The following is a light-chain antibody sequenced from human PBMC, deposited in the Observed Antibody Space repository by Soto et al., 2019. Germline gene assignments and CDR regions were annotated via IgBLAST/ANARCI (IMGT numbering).Light chain of an antibody. CDR2: DVS. Sequence: QSALTQPASVSGSPGQSITIPCTGTSSDVGGYNYVSWYQQHPGKAPKLMIYDVSNRPSGVSNRFSGSKSGNTASLTISGLQAEDEADYYCSSYASGSLVVFGGGTKLTVL. V-gene: IGLV2-14*01. CDR1: SSDVGGYNY. J-gene: IGLJ2*01. CDR3: SSYASGSLVV.